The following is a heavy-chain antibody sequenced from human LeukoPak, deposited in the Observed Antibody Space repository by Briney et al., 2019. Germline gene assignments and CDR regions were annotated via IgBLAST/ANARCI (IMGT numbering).Heavy chain of an antibody. J-gene: IGHJ6*02. V-gene: IGHV4-59*08. CDR2: IYYSGST. D-gene: IGHD6-13*01. CDR1: GGSISSYY. Sequence: TSETLSLTCTVSGGSISSYYWSWIRQPPGKGLEWIGYIYYSGSTNYNPSLKSRVTISVDTSKNQFSLKLSSVTAADTAVYYCARQEYSSSWKYYYGMDVWGQGTTDTVSS. CDR3: ARQEYSSSWKYYYGMDV.